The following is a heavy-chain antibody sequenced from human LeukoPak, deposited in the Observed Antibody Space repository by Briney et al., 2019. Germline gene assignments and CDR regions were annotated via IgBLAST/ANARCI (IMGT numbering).Heavy chain of an antibody. Sequence: SETLSLTCTVSGGSISSYYWSWIRQPPGKGLEWIGYIYYSGSTNYNPSLKSRVTISVDTSKNQFSLKLSSVTAADTAVYYCARESPYGGNSGYYYYYMDVWGKGTTVTVSS. CDR2: IYYSGST. J-gene: IGHJ6*03. CDR3: ARESPYGGNSGYYYYYMDV. CDR1: GGSISSYY. V-gene: IGHV4-59*12. D-gene: IGHD4-23*01.